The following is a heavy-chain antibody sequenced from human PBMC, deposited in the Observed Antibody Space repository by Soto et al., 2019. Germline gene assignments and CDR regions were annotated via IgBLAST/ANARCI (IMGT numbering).Heavy chain of an antibody. CDR3: ARGGDTVVVPAANYYYYYVMDV. D-gene: IGHD2-2*01. Sequence: SETLSLTCAVYGGSFSGYYWSWIRQPPGKGLEWIGEINHSGSTNYNPSLKSRVTISVDTSKNQFSLKLSSVTAADTAVYYCARGGDTVVVPAANYYYYYVMDVWGQGTTVTVSS. J-gene: IGHJ6*02. CDR2: INHSGST. V-gene: IGHV4-34*01. CDR1: GGSFSGYY.